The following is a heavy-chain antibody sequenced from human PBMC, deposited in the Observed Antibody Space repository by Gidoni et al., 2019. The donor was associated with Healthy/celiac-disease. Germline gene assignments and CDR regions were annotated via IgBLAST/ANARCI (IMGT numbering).Heavy chain of an antibody. J-gene: IGHJ4*02. CDR2: IIPIFGTA. Sequence: QVQLVQSGAEVKKPGSSVKVSCKASGGTFSSYAISWVRQAPGQGLEWMGGIIPIFGTANYAQKFQGRVTITADKSTSTAYMELSSLRSEDTAVYYCASISRMITFGGTNTDDAQDDYWGQGTLVTVSS. CDR3: ASISRMITFGGTNTDDAQDDY. V-gene: IGHV1-69*06. D-gene: IGHD3-16*01. CDR1: GGTFSSYA.